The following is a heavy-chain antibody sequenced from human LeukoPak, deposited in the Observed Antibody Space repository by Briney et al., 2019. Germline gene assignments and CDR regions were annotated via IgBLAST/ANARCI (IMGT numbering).Heavy chain of an antibody. CDR1: GGSFSGYY. D-gene: IGHD3-16*01. V-gene: IGHV4-59*01. CDR2: IYYSGST. Sequence: PSETLSLTCAVFGGSFSGYYWSWIRQPPGKGLEWIGYIYYSGSTNYNPSLKSRVTMSVDTSKNQFSLKLGSVTAADTAVYYCARAEFYEYVWGSKGTFDIWGQGTMVTVSS. CDR3: ARAEFYEYVWGSKGTFDI. J-gene: IGHJ3*02.